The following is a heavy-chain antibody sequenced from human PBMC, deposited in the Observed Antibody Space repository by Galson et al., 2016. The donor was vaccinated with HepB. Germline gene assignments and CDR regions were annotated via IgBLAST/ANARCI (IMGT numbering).Heavy chain of an antibody. V-gene: IGHV3-23*01. D-gene: IGHD3-10*01. CDR2: IRGSGGST. Sequence: SLRLSCAASGFTFSSYAMNWVRQAPGKGLEWVSSIRGSGGSTDYADSVKGRFTISRDNSENTLSLQMNSLRAEDTAVYYCAKQHSSGRYFNFPDYWGQGTLVTVSS. CDR3: AKQHSSGRYFNFPDY. J-gene: IGHJ4*02. CDR1: GFTFSSYA.